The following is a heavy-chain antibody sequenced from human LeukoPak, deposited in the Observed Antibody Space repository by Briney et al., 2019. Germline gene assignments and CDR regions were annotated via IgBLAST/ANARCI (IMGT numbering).Heavy chain of an antibody. D-gene: IGHD3-9*01. CDR2: INPNSGGT. Sequence: GASVKVSCKASGYTFTGYYMHWVRQAPGQGLEWMGWINPNSGGTNFVQKFQGRVTMTRDTSISTAYMELTRLRCDDTAVYYCARDHSRYFDWLLDNHYYYGMDVWGQGTTVIVSS. V-gene: IGHV1-2*02. CDR3: ARDHSRYFDWLLDNHYYYGMDV. J-gene: IGHJ6*02. CDR1: GYTFTGYY.